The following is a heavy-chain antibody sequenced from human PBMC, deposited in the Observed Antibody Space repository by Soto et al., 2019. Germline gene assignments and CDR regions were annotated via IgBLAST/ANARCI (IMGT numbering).Heavy chain of an antibody. J-gene: IGHJ4*02. CDR3: ARSIVVVTALDY. CDR1: GYTFTSYA. Sequence: QVQLVQSGAEEKKPGASVKVSCKASGYTFTSYAMHWVRQAPGQRLEWMGWINAGNGNTKYSQKFQGRVTITRDTAASTAYMELSSLRSEDKAVYYCARSIVVVTALDYWGEANLVTVAS. CDR2: INAGNGNT. V-gene: IGHV1-3*05. D-gene: IGHD2-21*02.